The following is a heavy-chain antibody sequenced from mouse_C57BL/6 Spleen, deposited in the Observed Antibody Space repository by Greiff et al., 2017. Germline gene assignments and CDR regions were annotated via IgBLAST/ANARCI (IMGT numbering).Heavy chain of an antibody. J-gene: IGHJ3*01. Sequence: EVQLQESGPGLVKPSQSLSLTCSVTGFSITSGYYWNWIRQCPGNKLEWMGYISYDGSNNYNPSLKNLISITRDTSKNQFFLKLNSVTTEDTATYYCATWSNSFAYWGQGTLVTVSA. CDR2: ISYDGSN. V-gene: IGHV3-6*01. CDR1: GFSITSGYY. D-gene: IGHD2-5*01. CDR3: ATWSNSFAY.